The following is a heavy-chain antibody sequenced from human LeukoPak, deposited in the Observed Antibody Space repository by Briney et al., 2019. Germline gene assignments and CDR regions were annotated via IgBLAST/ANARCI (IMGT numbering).Heavy chain of an antibody. CDR2: ITGSGGTT. CDR3: AKSIGLTGLGIDY. V-gene: IGHV3-23*01. D-gene: IGHD3/OR15-3a*01. J-gene: IGHJ4*02. CDR1: GFTVSSYY. Sequence: PGGSLRLSCAASGFTVSSYYMYWVRQAPGKGLEWVSGITGSGGTTYYADSVKGRFSISRDKSKNTLYLQMSSLRAEDTAVYYCAKSIGLTGLGIDYWGQGTLVTVSS.